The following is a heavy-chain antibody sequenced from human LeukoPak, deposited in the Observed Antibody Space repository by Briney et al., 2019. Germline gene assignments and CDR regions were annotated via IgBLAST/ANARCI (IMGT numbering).Heavy chain of an antibody. Sequence: AASVKVSCKASGGTFSSYAISWVRQAPGQGLEWMGWINTNTGNPTNAQGFTGRFVFSLDTSVRTAYLQISSLKTEYTAVYYCARSNNDGDYLGVRFDYWGQGTLVTVSS. J-gene: IGHJ4*02. CDR1: GGTFSSYA. V-gene: IGHV7-4-1*02. D-gene: IGHD4-17*01. CDR2: INTNTGNP. CDR3: ARSNNDGDYLGVRFDY.